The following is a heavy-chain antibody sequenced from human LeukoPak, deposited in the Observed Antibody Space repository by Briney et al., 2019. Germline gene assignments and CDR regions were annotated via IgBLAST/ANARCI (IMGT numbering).Heavy chain of an antibody. J-gene: IGHJ4*02. Sequence: SQTLSLTCTVSGGSISSGGYYWSWIRQRPGQDLEWIGYIYYSGSTYYNPSLKSRVTISVDTSKNQFSLKLSSVTAADTAVYYCARGGVVAAPRHWGQGTLVTVSS. CDR2: IYYSGST. V-gene: IGHV4-31*03. D-gene: IGHD2-15*01. CDR1: GGSISSGGYY. CDR3: ARGGVVAAPRH.